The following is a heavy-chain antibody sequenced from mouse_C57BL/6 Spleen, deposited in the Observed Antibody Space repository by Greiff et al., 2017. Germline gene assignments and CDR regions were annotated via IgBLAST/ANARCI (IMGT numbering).Heavy chain of an antibody. V-gene: IGHV1-80*01. Sequence: QVQLQQSGAELVKPGASVKISCKASGYAISSYWMNWVKQRPGKGLEWIGQLSPGDGDTNYNGKFKGKATLTADKSSSTAYMQLSSLTSEDSAVYFCARGYSNSWFAYWGQGTLVTVSA. J-gene: IGHJ3*01. CDR2: LSPGDGDT. CDR1: GYAISSYW. CDR3: ARGYSNSWFAY. D-gene: IGHD2-5*01.